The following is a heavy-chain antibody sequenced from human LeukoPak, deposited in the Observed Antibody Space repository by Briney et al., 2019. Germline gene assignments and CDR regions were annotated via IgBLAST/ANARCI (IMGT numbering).Heavy chain of an antibody. V-gene: IGHV1-46*01. CDR1: GYTFTNYY. D-gene: IGHD6-19*01. Sequence: ASVKVSCKASGYTFTNYYIHWMRQAPGQGLEWMGIINPSGGSNSNAQNFQGRVTMTRETSTSTVYMEMSSLRYEDPAVYYCARVGDSSNSWFDPWGQGTLVTVSS. CDR3: ARVGDSSNSWFDP. CDR2: INPSGGSN. J-gene: IGHJ5*02.